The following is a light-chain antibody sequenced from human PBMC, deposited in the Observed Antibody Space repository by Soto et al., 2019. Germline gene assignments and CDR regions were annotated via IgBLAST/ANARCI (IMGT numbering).Light chain of an antibody. Sequence: DIQMTQSPSSLSASVGDRVTITCRASQNINTFLNWYQQKPGKAPKLLIYAASSLQSGVPSRFSGSGSGTDFTLTISSLQPEDFATYYCQQSYSTPPWTFGQGTKVDIK. J-gene: IGKJ1*01. CDR3: QQSYSTPPWT. CDR2: AAS. CDR1: QNINTF. V-gene: IGKV1-39*01.